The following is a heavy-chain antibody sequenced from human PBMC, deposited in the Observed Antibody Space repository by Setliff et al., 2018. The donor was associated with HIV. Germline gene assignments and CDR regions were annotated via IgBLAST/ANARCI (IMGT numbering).Heavy chain of an antibody. CDR3: ARGRTQWPNYNYFDP. J-gene: IGHJ5*02. D-gene: IGHD6-19*01. V-gene: IGHV4-34*01. CDR1: GGSLSDYY. Sequence: SETLSLTCAVYGGSLSDYYWSWIRQPPGKGLEWIGEINHSGSTNYNPSLKSRVTILVDTSKNQFSLKLSSVTAADTAVYYCARGRTQWPNYNYFDPWGLGTLVTVSS. CDR2: INHSGST.